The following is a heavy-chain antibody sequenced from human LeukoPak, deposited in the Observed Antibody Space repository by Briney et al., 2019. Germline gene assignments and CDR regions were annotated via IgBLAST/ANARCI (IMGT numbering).Heavy chain of an antibody. CDR2: ISYDGSNK. D-gene: IGHD5/OR15-5a*01. Sequence: GGSLRLSCAASGFTFSSYAMHWVRQAPGKGLEWVAGISYDGSNKYYADSVKGRFTISRDNSKNTLYLQMNSLRAEDTAVYYCARSVYDYYYFGMDVWGQGTTVTVSS. V-gene: IGHV3-30-3*01. J-gene: IGHJ6*01. CDR3: ARSVYDYYYFGMDV. CDR1: GFTFSSYA.